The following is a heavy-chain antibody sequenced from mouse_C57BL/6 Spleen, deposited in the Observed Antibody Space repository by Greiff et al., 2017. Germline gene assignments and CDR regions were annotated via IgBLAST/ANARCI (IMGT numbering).Heavy chain of an antibody. CDR3: ARRGNYDWYFDV. V-gene: IGHV1-69*01. J-gene: IGHJ1*03. CDR1: GYTFTSYW. CDR2: IDPSDSYT. D-gene: IGHD2-1*01. Sequence: QVQLQQPGAELVMPGASVKLSCKASGYTFTSYWMHWVKQRPGQGLEWIGEIDPSDSYTNYNQKFKGKSTLTVDKSSSTAYMQLSSLTSEDSAVYYCARRGNYDWYFDVWGTGTTVTVSS.